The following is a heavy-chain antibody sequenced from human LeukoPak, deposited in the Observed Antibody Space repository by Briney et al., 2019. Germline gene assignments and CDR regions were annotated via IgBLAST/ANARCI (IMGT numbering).Heavy chain of an antibody. D-gene: IGHD2-21*02. CDR2: IDWDDDK. V-gene: IGHV2-70*04. J-gene: IGHJ4*02. CDR1: GFSLSTSGMR. Sequence: SGPTLVNPTQTLTLTCTFSGFSLSTSGMRVSWIRQPPGKALEWLARIDWDDDKFYSTSLKTRLTISKDTSKNQVVLTMTNMDPVDTATYYCARTPYCGGDRYVDYWGQGTLVTVSS. CDR3: ARTPYCGGDRYVDY.